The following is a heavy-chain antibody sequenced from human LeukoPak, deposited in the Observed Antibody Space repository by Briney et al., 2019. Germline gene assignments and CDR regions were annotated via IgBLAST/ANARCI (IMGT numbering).Heavy chain of an antibody. V-gene: IGHV4-59*01. J-gene: IGHJ4*02. CDR3: ARGGWDFDY. CDR2: IYYSGST. CDR1: GGSISSYY. Sequence: SETLSLTCTVSGGSISSYYWSWIRQPPGKGLEWIGYIYYSGSTNYNPSLQSRVTISVDTSKNQFSLKLSSVPAADTAVYYCARGGWDFDYWGQGTLVTVSS. D-gene: IGHD1-26*01.